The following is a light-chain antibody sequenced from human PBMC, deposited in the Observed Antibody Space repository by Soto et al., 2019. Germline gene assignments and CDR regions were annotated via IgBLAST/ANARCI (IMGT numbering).Light chain of an antibody. V-gene: IGKV3D-15*01. CDR1: QSVSGN. J-gene: IGKJ1*01. Sequence: EIVMTQSPAPLSVSPGERATLSCRASQSVSGNLAWYQQKPGQAPRLLIYGASTRATGIPARFSGSGSGTEFTLTISSLQSEDFAVYYCQQYNNWPPWTLGQGTKVDIK. CDR2: GAS. CDR3: QQYNNWPPWT.